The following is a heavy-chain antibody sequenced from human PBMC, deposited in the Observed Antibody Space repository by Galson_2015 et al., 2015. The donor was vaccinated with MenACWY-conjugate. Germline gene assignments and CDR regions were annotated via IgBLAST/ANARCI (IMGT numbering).Heavy chain of an antibody. Sequence: SLRLSCAASGFTFSNFGMYWVRQAPGKGLEWVALISYDGSDKYYADSVKGRFTISRDNADNPLYLQMYSLRYEDTAVYYCAKGLVHGFYNSIWGSDGALWGQGTMVTVSS. CDR1: GFTFSNFG. D-gene: IGHD3-16*01. V-gene: IGHV3-30*05. J-gene: IGHJ3*01. CDR3: AKGLVHGFYNSIWGSDGAL. CDR2: ISYDGSDK.